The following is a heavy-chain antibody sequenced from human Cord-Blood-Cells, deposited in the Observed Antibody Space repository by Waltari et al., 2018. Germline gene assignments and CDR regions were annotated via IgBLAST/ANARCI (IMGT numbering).Heavy chain of an antibody. Sequence: EVQLVESGGGLIQPGGSLRLSCAASGFTVSSNYMSWVRQAPGKGLEWFSVIYCGGSTYYADSVEGRFTISRDNSKNTLYLQMNSLRAEDTAVYYCATNMGAVAGTFDYWGQGTLVTVSS. V-gene: IGHV3-53*01. CDR2: IYCGGST. CDR3: ATNMGAVAGTFDY. CDR1: GFTVSSNY. D-gene: IGHD6-19*01. J-gene: IGHJ4*02.